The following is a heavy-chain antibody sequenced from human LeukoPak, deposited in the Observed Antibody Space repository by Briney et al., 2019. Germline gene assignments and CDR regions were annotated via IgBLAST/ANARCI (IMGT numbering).Heavy chain of an antibody. Sequence: SETLSLTCTVSGGPISSGSYYWSWIRQPAGKGLEWIGRIYTSGSTNYNPSLKSRVTISVDTSKNQFSLKLSSVTATDTAVYYCARAGYSGSDFSVWGKGSTVTVSS. CDR2: IYTSGST. V-gene: IGHV4-61*02. CDR1: GGPISSGSYY. J-gene: IGHJ6*04. D-gene: IGHD5-12*01. CDR3: ARAGYSGSDFSV.